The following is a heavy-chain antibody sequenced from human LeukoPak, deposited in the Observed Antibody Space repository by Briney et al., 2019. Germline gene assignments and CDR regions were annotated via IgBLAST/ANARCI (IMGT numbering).Heavy chain of an antibody. V-gene: IGHV4-34*01. CDR3: ARDKGQYGSGARGFTWFDP. D-gene: IGHD3-10*01. Sequence: SETLSLTCAVYGGTFSGYYWSWIRQPPGKGLEWVGEINQRGSTNYNPSLKSRVIVSSDMSKNQFSLMLNSVTAADRAVYYCARDKGQYGSGARGFTWFDPWGQGTLVTVSS. CDR1: GGTFSGYY. CDR2: INQRGST. J-gene: IGHJ5*02.